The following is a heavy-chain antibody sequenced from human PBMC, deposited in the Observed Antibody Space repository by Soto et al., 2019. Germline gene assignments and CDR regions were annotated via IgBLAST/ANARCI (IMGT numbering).Heavy chain of an antibody. J-gene: IGHJ4*02. Sequence: QVQLVQSGAEVKKPGSSVKVSCKASGGTFSSYAISWVRQAPGQGLEWMGGIIPIFGTANYAQKFQGRVTITADESTSTAYMELSSLRSEDTAVYYCARGRSIAAAGPPRRYLDYWGQGTLVTVSS. CDR3: ARGRSIAAAGPPRRYLDY. CDR2: IIPIFGTA. CDR1: GGTFSSYA. V-gene: IGHV1-69*01. D-gene: IGHD6-6*01.